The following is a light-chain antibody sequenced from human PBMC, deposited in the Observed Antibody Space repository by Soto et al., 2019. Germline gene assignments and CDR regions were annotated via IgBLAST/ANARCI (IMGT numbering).Light chain of an antibody. V-gene: IGLV3-21*04. CDR2: YDN. CDR3: QVLDTDSDHPV. J-gene: IGLJ3*02. Sequence: SYELTQPPSVSVAPGETASITCGGHNIGGKSVHWYQQKPGQAPVMVIYYDNDRPSGIPERFSGSNFGNTATLTICRVEAGDEADYYCQVLDTDSDHPVFGGGTKLTVL. CDR1: NIGGKS.